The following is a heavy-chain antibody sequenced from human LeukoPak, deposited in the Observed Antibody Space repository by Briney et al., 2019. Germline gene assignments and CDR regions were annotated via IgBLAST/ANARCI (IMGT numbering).Heavy chain of an antibody. V-gene: IGHV3-48*04. CDR3: ARGGKWELRWFDP. J-gene: IGHJ5*02. CDR2: ISSSSSTI. Sequence: GGSLRLSCAASGFTFSSYSMNWVRQAPGKGLEWVSYISSSSSTIYYADSVKGRFTISRDNAKNSLYLQMNSLRAEDTAVYYCARGGKWELRWFDPWGQGTLVTVSS. CDR1: GFTFSSYS. D-gene: IGHD1-26*01.